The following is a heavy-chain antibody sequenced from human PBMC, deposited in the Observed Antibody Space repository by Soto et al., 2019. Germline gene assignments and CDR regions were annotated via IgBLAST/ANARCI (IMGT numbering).Heavy chain of an antibody. CDR1: GAYISSGGNY. Sequence: TLSPTCSVSGAYISSGGNYWSWIRQHPGRGLEWIGFIYYTGHTKYNAALESRASISADMSENQFSLTLTSVTAEDTAVYYCAREDINESVFDNWGQGTLVTVSS. V-gene: IGHV4-31*03. D-gene: IGHD2-8*01. CDR2: IYYTGHT. J-gene: IGHJ4*02. CDR3: AREDINESVFDN.